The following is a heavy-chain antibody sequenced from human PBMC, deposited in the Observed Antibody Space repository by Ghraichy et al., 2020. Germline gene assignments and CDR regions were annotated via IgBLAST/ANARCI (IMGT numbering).Heavy chain of an antibody. Sequence: GGSLRLSCAASGFTFDDYTMHWVRQAPGKGLEWVSLISWDGGSTYYADSVKGRFTISRDNSKNSLYLQMNSLRTEDTALYYCAKASPDLTIFDGMDVWGQGTTVTVSS. CDR1: GFTFDDYT. CDR2: ISWDGGST. J-gene: IGHJ6*02. CDR3: AKASPDLTIFDGMDV. V-gene: IGHV3-43*01. D-gene: IGHD3-3*01.